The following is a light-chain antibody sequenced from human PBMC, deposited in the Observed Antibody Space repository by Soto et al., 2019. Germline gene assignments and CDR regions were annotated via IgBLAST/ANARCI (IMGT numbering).Light chain of an antibody. CDR3: QQYNNWPRT. J-gene: IGKJ1*01. CDR2: DAS. CDR1: QSVSSN. Sequence: EIVMTQSPATLSVSPGERATLSCRASQSVSSNLAWYQQKPGQAPRLLIYDASTRATGIPARLSGSGSGTEFTLTISSLQSEDLAVYYCQQYNNWPRTFGQGTKVEIK. V-gene: IGKV3-15*01.